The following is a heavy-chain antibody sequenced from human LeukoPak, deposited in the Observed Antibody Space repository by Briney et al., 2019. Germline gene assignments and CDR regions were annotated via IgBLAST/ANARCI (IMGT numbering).Heavy chain of an antibody. CDR3: ARNKRGQWLATTGFDP. Sequence: ASVKDACKASGYTFTSYDINWVRQATGQGLEWMGWMNPNSGNTGYAQKFQGRVTMTRNTSISTAYMELSSLRSEDTAVYYCARNKRGQWLATTGFDPWGQGTLVTVSS. CDR2: MNPNSGNT. V-gene: IGHV1-8*01. J-gene: IGHJ5*02. D-gene: IGHD6-19*01. CDR1: GYTFTSYD.